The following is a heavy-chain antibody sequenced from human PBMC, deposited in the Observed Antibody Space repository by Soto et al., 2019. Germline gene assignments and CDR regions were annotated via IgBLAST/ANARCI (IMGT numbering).Heavy chain of an antibody. CDR2: IIPIFGTA. V-gene: IGHV1-69*13. CDR1: GGTXSCYA. J-gene: IGHJ6*02. Sequence: ASVKVSCKASGGTXSCYAISWVRXAPGQGLEWMGGIIPIFGTANYAQKFQGRVTITADESTSTAYMELSSLRSEDTAVYYCASFPRDYYYYYGMDVWGQGTTVTVSS. CDR3: ASFPRDYYYYYGMDV.